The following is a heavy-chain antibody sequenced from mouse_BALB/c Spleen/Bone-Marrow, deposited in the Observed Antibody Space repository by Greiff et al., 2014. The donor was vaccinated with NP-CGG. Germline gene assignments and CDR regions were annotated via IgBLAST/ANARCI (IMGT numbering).Heavy chain of an antibody. CDR3: TREGIYFGYDVPMDY. Sequence: VKLVESGAELVRPGASVTLSCKASGYKFTDYEMHWVKQTPVHGLEWIGSIDPETGGTAYNQNFKGEATLTADRSSTTAYMELRSLTSEDSAVYYCTREGIYFGYDVPMDYWGQGTSVTVSS. CDR2: IDPETGGT. CDR1: GYKFTDYE. D-gene: IGHD2-2*01. V-gene: IGHV1-15*01. J-gene: IGHJ4*01.